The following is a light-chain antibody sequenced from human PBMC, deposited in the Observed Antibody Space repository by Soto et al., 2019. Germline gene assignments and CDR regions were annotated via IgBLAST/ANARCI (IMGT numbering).Light chain of an antibody. CDR2: VAS. V-gene: IGKV3-15*01. J-gene: IGKJ1*01. CDR1: QSVSSK. Sequence: EIAMTQSPATLSVSPGERATLSCRASQSVSSKLAWYQQKPGQAPRLLIYVASTRATGIPARFSGSGSGTEFTLTISSLQSEDFAVCYCQQFNNWPRTFGQGTKVDIK. CDR3: QQFNNWPRT.